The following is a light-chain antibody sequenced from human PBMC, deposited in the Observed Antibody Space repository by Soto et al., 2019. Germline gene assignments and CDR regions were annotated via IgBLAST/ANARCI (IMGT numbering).Light chain of an antibody. Sequence: ITQSNSTLSASVGDRVTITCRASQTVTSNLAWYQQKPGQAPRLLVYGASTRATGIPARFSGSGSGTDFTLTISSLQSEDFALYFCQQYHDWPKTFGQGTKV. CDR1: QTVTSN. V-gene: IGKV3D-15*01. J-gene: IGKJ1*01. CDR3: QQYHDWPKT. CDR2: GAS.